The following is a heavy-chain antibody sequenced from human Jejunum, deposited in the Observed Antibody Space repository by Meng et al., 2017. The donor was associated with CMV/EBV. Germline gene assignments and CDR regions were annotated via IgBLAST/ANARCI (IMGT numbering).Heavy chain of an antibody. CDR1: G. D-gene: IGHD2-21*02. V-gene: IGHV3-23*01. CDR2: TSGSGGSS. CDR3: AKADLLCDGSLCYYTDVFYLDS. J-gene: IGHJ4*02. Sequence: GMSWVRQAPGKGLEWLSGTSGSGGSSYYADSVKARFTISRDNSKNTLYLHMNSLRAEDTAIYYCAKADLLCDGSLCYYTDVFYLDSWGQGTLVTVSS.